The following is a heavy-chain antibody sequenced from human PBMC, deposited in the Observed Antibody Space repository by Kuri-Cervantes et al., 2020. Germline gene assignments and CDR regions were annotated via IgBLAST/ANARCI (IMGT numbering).Heavy chain of an antibody. CDR3: AREVIAAAGMGVDP. CDR1: GYTFTSYA. J-gene: IGHJ5*02. CDR2: INAGNGNT. D-gene: IGHD6-13*01. V-gene: IGHV1-3*01. Sequence: ASVKVSCKASGYTFTSYAMHWVRQAPGQRLEWMGWINAGNGNTKYSQKFQGRVTITRDTSASTAYMELSSLRSDDTAVYYCAREVIAAAGMGVDPWGQGTLVTVSS.